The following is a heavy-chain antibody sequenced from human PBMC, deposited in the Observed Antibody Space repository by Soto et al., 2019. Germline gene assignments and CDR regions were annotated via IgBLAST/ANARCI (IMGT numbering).Heavy chain of an antibody. Sequence: QVQLVESGGGVVQPGRSLRLSCAASGFTFSSYGMHWVGQAPGKGLEWVAVIRYDGSNKYYADSVKGRFTISRDNSKNTLYLQMNSLRAEDTAVYYCARDKYDNWFDPWGQGTLVTVSS. J-gene: IGHJ5*02. CDR1: GFTFSSYG. D-gene: IGHD3-3*01. V-gene: IGHV3-33*01. CDR2: IRYDGSNK. CDR3: ARDKYDNWFDP.